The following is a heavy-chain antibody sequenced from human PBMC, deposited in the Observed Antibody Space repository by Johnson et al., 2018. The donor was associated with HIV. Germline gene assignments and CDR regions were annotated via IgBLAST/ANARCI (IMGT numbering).Heavy chain of an antibody. V-gene: IGHV3-20*04. CDR1: GFTFDDYG. J-gene: IGHJ3*02. Sequence: VQLVESGGGVLRPGGSLRLSCAASGFTFDDYGMNWVRQAPGKGLEWVSGINWNGGTTGYADSVKGRCTISRDNGKNSLYLQMNTLRAEDTALYYCARRDSGSLSFDIWGQGTMVTVSS. D-gene: IGHD1-26*01. CDR2: INWNGGTT. CDR3: ARRDSGSLSFDI.